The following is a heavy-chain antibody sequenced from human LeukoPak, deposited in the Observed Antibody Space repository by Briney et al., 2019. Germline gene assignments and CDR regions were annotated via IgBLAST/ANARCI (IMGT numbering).Heavy chain of an antibody. J-gene: IGHJ6*02. Sequence: GGSLRLSCEASGFTFSSYWMHWVRQAPGKGLVWVSRINSDGSSTSYADSVKGRFTISRDNAKNTLYLQMNSLRAEDTAVYYCARGAIVGASPSYYGLDVWGQGTTVTVSS. D-gene: IGHD1-26*01. CDR3: ARGAIVGASPSYYGLDV. V-gene: IGHV3-74*01. CDR2: INSDGSST. CDR1: GFTFSSYW.